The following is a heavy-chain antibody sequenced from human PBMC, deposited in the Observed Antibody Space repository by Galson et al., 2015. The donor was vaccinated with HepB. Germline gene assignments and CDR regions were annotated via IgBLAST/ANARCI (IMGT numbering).Heavy chain of an antibody. CDR1: GYTLTELS. CDR3: AIELRVWNDASYVDY. CDR2: SDPEDGET. D-gene: IGHD1-1*01. Sequence: SVKVSCKVSGYTLTELSMHWVRQAPGKGLEWMGGSDPEDGETIYAQKFQGRVTMTEDTSTDTAYMELSSLRSEDTAVYYCAIELRVWNDASYVDYWGQGTLVTVSS. J-gene: IGHJ4*02. V-gene: IGHV1-24*01.